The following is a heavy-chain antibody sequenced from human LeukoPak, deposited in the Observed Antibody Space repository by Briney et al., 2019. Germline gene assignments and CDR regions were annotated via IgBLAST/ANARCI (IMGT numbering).Heavy chain of an antibody. CDR2: INHSGST. D-gene: IGHD6-13*01. V-gene: IGHV4-34*01. CDR3: ARARVSSWIENLSNYFDY. CDR1: GGSFSGYY. Sequence: SETLSLTCAVYGGSFSGYYWSWIRQPPGKGLEWIGEINHSGSTNYNPSLKSRVTISVDTSKNQFSLKLSSVTAADTAVYYCARARVSSWIENLSNYFDYWGRGTLVTVSS. J-gene: IGHJ4*02.